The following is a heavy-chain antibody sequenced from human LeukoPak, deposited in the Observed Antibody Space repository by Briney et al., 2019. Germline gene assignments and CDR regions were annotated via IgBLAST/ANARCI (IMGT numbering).Heavy chain of an antibody. CDR3: ARVGYSGYDLLQYFDY. CDR2: INHSGST. CDR1: GGSFSGYY. Sequence: SETLSLTCAVYGGSFSGYYWSWIRQPPGKGLEWIGEINHSGSTNYNPSLKSRVTISVDTSKNQFSLKLSSVTAADTAVYYCARVGYSGYDLLQYFDYWGQGTLVTVSS. J-gene: IGHJ4*02. D-gene: IGHD5-12*01. V-gene: IGHV4-34*01.